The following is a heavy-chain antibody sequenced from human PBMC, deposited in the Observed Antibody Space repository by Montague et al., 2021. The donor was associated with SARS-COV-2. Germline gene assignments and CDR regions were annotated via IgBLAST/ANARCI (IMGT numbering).Heavy chain of an antibody. D-gene: IGHD3-10*01. Sequence: SETLSLTCTVSGGSISSNYWSWIRHPPRTGLELNGYVNYSGSSSTNPTLKSRGTISVETYKTQFYLQLSSVTAADTAVYYCAGVKRDNYYGLGVSAHFDYWGQGTLVTVSS. J-gene: IGHJ4*02. CDR2: VNYSGSS. V-gene: IGHV4-59*01. CDR1: GGSISSNY. CDR3: AGVKRDNYYGLGVSAHFDY.